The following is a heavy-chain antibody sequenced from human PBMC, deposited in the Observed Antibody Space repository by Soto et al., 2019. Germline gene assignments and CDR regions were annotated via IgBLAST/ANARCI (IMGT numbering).Heavy chain of an antibody. CDR1: GGTFSSYT. CDR3: ATRYGGFGEFDP. J-gene: IGHJ5*02. D-gene: IGHD3-10*01. V-gene: IGHV1-69*02. Sequence: QVQLVQSGAEVKKPGSSVKVSCKASGGTFSSYTISWVRQAPGQGLEWMGRIIPILGIANYAQKFQGRVTITADKSTSTAYRELSSLRSEDTAVYYCATRYGGFGEFDPWGQGTLVTVSS. CDR2: IIPILGIA.